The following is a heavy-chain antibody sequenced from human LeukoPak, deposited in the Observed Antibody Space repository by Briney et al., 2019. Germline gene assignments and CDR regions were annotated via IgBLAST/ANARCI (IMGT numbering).Heavy chain of an antibody. CDR2: IYYSGST. J-gene: IGHJ4*02. CDR3: AREPPLDYGDYVGIFDY. V-gene: IGHV4-39*07. Sequence: SETLSLTYTVSGGSISSSSYYWGWIRQPPGKGLEWIGSIYYSGSTYYNPSLKSRVTMSVETSKSQFSLKLSSVTAADTAVYYCAREPPLDYGDYVGIFDYWGQGTLVTVSS. D-gene: IGHD4-17*01. CDR1: GGSISSSSYY.